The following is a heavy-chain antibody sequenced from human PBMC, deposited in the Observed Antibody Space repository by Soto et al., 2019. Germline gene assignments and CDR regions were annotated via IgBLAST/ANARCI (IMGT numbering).Heavy chain of an antibody. D-gene: IGHD6-13*01. CDR1: GDPLNNYA. V-gene: IGHV1-69*01. J-gene: IGHJ4*02. CDR2: ISPLFSTT. CDR3: AASSSVAAAGHFTY. Sequence: QVQLVQSGAEVKEPGSLVKVSCKATGDPLNNYAFNWVRQAPGQGLEWMGRISPLFSTTNYAQKFQGRVTIGADDLTTIVYLEVSNLESENTAMYYCAASSSVAAAGHFTYWGQGTLVTVSS.